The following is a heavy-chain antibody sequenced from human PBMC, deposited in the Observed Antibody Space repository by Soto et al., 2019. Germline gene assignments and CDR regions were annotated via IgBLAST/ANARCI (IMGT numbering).Heavy chain of an antibody. Sequence: QVHLVQSGAEVKKPGASVKISCKASGYTFTSYTMHWVRQAPGQRLEWMGWINAGNASAKYSQKFQDRLSITRDTPAHKAYMDLSRLTSGDTAIYSCARAGGYSSSSVFFYFYYMDVGGKGTTAPVS. J-gene: IGHJ6*03. V-gene: IGHV1-3*01. CDR2: INAGNASA. D-gene: IGHD6-6*01. CDR3: ARAGGYSSSSVFFYFYYMDV. CDR1: GYTFTSYT.